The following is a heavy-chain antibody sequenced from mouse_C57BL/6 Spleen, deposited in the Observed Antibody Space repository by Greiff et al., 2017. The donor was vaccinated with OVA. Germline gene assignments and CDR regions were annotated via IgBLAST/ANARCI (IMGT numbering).Heavy chain of an antibody. CDR3: ARGYGSSYWYFDV. J-gene: IGHJ1*03. Sequence: QVQLQQPGAELVMPGASVKLSCKASGYTFTSYWMHWVKQRPRQGLEWIGEIDPSDSYTNYNQKFKGKSTLTVDKSSSTAYMQLSSLTSEDSAVYYCARGYGSSYWYFDVWGTGTTVTVSS. CDR2: IDPSDSYT. V-gene: IGHV1-69*01. CDR1: GYTFTSYW. D-gene: IGHD1-1*01.